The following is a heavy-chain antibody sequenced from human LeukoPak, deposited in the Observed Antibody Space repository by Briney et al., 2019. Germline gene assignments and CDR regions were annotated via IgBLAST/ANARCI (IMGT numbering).Heavy chain of an antibody. CDR3: ARDLGYCSGGSCYPRGFDY. CDR2: IWYDGSNK. D-gene: IGHD2-15*01. CDR1: GXTFSSYG. Sequence: GRSLRLSCAASGXTFSSYGMHWVRQAPGKGLEWVAVIWYDGSNKYYADSVKGRFTISKDNSKNTLYLQMNSLRAEDTAVYYCARDLGYCSGGSCYPRGFDYWGQGTLVTVSS. V-gene: IGHV3-33*01. J-gene: IGHJ4*02.